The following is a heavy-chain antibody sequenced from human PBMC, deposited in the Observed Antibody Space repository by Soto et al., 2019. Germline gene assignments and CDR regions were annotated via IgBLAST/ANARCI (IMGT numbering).Heavy chain of an antibody. V-gene: IGHV2-5*01. CDR3: AHRVTYYYDSSGYYWFDP. Sequence: SGPTLVNPTQTLTLTCTFSGFSLSTSGVGVGWIRQPPGKALEWLALIYWNDDKRYSPSLKSRLTITKDTSKNQVVLTMTNMDPVDTATYYCAHRVTYYYDSSGYYWFDPWGQGTRVTLXS. CDR1: GFSLSTSGVG. CDR2: IYWNDDK. J-gene: IGHJ5*02. D-gene: IGHD3-22*01.